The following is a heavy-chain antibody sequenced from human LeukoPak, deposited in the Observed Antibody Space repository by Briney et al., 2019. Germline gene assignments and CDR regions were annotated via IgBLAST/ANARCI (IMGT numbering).Heavy chain of an antibody. V-gene: IGHV3-53*01. J-gene: IGHJ6*02. D-gene: IGHD3-16*01. CDR1: GFTVSSYY. CDR3: ARGGGLDV. CDR2: IYRDGRT. Sequence: PGGSLRLSCAASGFTVSSYYMSWVRQAPGKGLEWVSIIYRDGRTFYVDSVKGRFTISRDNAKNSLYLQMSNLRAEDTAVYFCARGGGLDVWGQGATVTVSS.